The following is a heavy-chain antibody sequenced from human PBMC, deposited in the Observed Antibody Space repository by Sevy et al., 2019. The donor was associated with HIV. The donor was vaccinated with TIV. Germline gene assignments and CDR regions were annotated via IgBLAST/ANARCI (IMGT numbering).Heavy chain of an antibody. Sequence: GGSLRLSCAASGFTFSSYSMNWVRRAPGKGLEWVSYIGSSGTNIYYGDSLKGRFTISRDNAKNSLYLQMNSLRDEDTATYYGASGKLWFFGTTRSRGEVEYFQHWGQGTLVTVSS. CDR1: GFTFSSYS. CDR2: IGSSGTNI. CDR3: ASGKLWFFGTTRSRGEVEYFQH. D-gene: IGHD3-10*01. J-gene: IGHJ1*01. V-gene: IGHV3-48*02.